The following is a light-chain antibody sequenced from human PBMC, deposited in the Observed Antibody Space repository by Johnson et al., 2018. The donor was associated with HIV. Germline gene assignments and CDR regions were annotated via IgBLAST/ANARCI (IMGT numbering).Light chain of an antibody. CDR1: SSSIGSHY. J-gene: IGLJ1*01. V-gene: IGLV1-51*01. Sequence: QSMLTQPPSVSAAPGQKVTISCSGSSSSIGSHYVSWYQQVPGTAPRLVIYDTIKRHSGIPDRFSGSKSGTSATLGITGLQTGDEADYYCGTWDSSLNAYVFGAATKVAVL. CDR2: DTI. CDR3: GTWDSSLNAYV.